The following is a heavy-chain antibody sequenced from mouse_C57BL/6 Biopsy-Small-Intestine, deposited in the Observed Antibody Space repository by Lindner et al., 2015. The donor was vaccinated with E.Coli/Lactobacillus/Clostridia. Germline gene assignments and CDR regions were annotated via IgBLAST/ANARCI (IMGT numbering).Heavy chain of an antibody. D-gene: IGHD1-1*01. Sequence: VQLQESGAELARPGASVEMSCKASGYTFTSYTMHWVKQRPGQGLEWIGYINPSSGYTKYNQKFKDKATLTADKSSSTAYMQLSSLTSEDSAVYYCARYYYGSSSYYFDYWGQGTTLTVSS. CDR3: ARYYYGSSSYYFDY. J-gene: IGHJ2*01. V-gene: IGHV1-4*01. CDR2: INPSSGYT. CDR1: GYTFTSYT.